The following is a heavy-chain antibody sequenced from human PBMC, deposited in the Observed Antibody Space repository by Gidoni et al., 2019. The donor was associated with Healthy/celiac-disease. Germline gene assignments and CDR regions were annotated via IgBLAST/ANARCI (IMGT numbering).Heavy chain of an antibody. CDR3: ARCFTIFGVPFRAFDI. CDR1: GFIVSSNY. CDR2: IDSGGST. V-gene: IGHV3-53*01. D-gene: IGHD3-3*01. Sequence: EVQLVESGGGLTQPGGSLRLSCAASGFIVSSNYMSRVRQAPGKGLEWVSVIDSGGSTYYADSVKGRFTISRDNSKNTLYLQMNSLRAEDTAVYYCARCFTIFGVPFRAFDIWGQGTRVTVSS. J-gene: IGHJ3*02.